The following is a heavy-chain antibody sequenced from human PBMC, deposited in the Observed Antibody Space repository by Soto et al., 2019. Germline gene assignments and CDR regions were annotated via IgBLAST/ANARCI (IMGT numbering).Heavy chain of an antibody. J-gene: IGHJ3*02. CDR3: AHRGKEGDAFDI. CDR1: GFSLSTSGMG. D-gene: IGHD6-13*01. V-gene: IGHV2-5*02. CDR2: FYWDDDK. Sequence: QITLKESGPTLVKPTQTLTLTCTFSGFSLSTSGMGVGWIRQPPEKALEWLGIFYWDDDKRYSPSLKSRLTTTKEPPKNQGFLTITNMDPVDTATYYCAHRGKEGDAFDIWGKGTMVTVSS.